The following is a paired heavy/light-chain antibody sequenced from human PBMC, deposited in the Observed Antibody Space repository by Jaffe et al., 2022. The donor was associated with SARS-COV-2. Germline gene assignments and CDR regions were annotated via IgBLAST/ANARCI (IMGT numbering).Light chain of an antibody. CDR2: GAS. Sequence: EIVLTQSPGTLSLSPGERATLSCRASQSVSSSYLAWYQQKPGQAPRLLIYGASSRATGIPDRFSGSGSGTDFTLTISRLEPEDFAVYYCQQYGSSHITFGQGTRLEIK. J-gene: IGKJ5*01. V-gene: IGKV3-20*01. CDR1: QSVSSSY. CDR3: QQYGSSHIT.
Heavy chain of an antibody. CDR2: IYTSGST. J-gene: IGHJ6*02. Sequence: QVQLQESGPGLVKPSQTLSLTCTVSGGSISSGSYYWSWIRQPAGKGLEWIGRIYTSGSTNYNPSLKSRVTISVDTSKNQFSLKLSSVTAADTAVYYCARDIGFVRTNYYYYYYGMDVWGQGTTVTVSS. D-gene: IGHD3-10*01. CDR3: ARDIGFVRTNYYYYYYGMDV. CDR1: GGSISSGSYY. V-gene: IGHV4-61*02.